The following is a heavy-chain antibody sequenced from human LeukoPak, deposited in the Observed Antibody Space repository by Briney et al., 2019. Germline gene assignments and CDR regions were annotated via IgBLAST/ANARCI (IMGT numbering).Heavy chain of an antibody. CDR1: GYTFTDYY. Sequence: ASVKVSCKVSGYTFTDYYMHWVQQAPGKGLEWMGLVDPEDGETIYAEKFQGRVTITADTSTDTAYMELSSLRSEDTAVYYCARGLWFGELFGAFDIWGQGTMVTVSS. CDR3: ARGLWFGELFGAFDI. J-gene: IGHJ3*02. V-gene: IGHV1-69-2*01. D-gene: IGHD3-10*01. CDR2: VDPEDGET.